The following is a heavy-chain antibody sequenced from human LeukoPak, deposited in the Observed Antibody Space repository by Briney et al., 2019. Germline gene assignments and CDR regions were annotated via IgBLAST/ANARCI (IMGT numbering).Heavy chain of an antibody. CDR1: GFTFTTYG. CDR3: ARGMDYDY. CDR2: ISYDGSSK. Sequence: GGSLRLSCAASGFTFTTYGMHWVRQAPGKGLEWVAVISYDGSSKYYADSVKGRFTISRDNSKNTLYLQMNSLRAEDTAVYYCARGMDYDYWGQGTLVTVSS. V-gene: IGHV3-30*03. D-gene: IGHD2-8*01. J-gene: IGHJ4*02.